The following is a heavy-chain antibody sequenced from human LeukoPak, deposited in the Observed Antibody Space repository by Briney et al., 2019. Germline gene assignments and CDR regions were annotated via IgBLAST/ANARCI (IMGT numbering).Heavy chain of an antibody. CDR1: GYTFRNYA. Sequence: ASVKVSCKASGYTFRNYAITWVRQAPGQGLEWMGWISDYNGNTNYAQKFQGRVTITADESTSTAYMELSSLGSEDTAVHYCAREGVDTAMEEADYYYMDVWGKGTTATVSS. J-gene: IGHJ6*03. V-gene: IGHV1-18*01. CDR2: ISDYNGNT. D-gene: IGHD5-18*01. CDR3: AREGVDTAMEEADYYYMDV.